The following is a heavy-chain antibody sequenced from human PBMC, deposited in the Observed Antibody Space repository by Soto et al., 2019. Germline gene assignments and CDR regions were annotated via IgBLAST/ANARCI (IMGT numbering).Heavy chain of an antibody. CDR3: ARGLRDSSGYYHVHYFQH. Sequence: QVQLHQWGAGLLKPSDTLSLTCAVYGGSFSGYFWTWIRQPPGNGLEWIGEINHSGNTNYSQSLKSRVTISLDTSKNQFSLKLSSVTAADTAVYYCARGLRDSSGYYHVHYFQHWGQGTLVTVSS. D-gene: IGHD3-22*01. J-gene: IGHJ1*01. CDR1: GGSFSGYF. CDR2: INHSGNT. V-gene: IGHV4-34*01.